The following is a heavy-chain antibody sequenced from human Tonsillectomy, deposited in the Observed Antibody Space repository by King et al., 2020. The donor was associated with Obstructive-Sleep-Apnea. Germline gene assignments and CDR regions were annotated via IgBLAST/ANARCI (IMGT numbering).Heavy chain of an antibody. CDR3: ARGEGVITASYYYGMDV. V-gene: IGHV3-21*01. CDR2: ISSSSSYI. J-gene: IGHJ6*02. CDR1: GFTFSSYS. Sequence: VQLVESGGGLVKPGGSLRLSCAASGFTFSSYSMNWVRQAPGKGLEWVSSISSSSSYIYYADSVKGRFTISRDNAKNSLYLQMNSLRAEDTAVYYCARGEGVITASYYYGMDVWGQGTTVTVSS. D-gene: IGHD3-22*01.